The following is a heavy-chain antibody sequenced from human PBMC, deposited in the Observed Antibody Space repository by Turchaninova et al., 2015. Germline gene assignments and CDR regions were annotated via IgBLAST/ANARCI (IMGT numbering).Heavy chain of an antibody. CDR2: INAGKGNT. J-gene: IGHJ4*02. D-gene: IGHD6-19*01. CDR3: ARDQGSSGWFYFDY. V-gene: IGHV1-3*01. Sequence: QVQLVQSGAEVKKPGASVKVSCKASGNILTSSAMHLVRQAPGQRLEWMEWINAGKGNTKYSQKFQSRVTITRDTSASTAYMELSSLRSEDTAVYYCARDQGSSGWFYFDYWGQGTLVTVSS. CDR1: GNILTSSA.